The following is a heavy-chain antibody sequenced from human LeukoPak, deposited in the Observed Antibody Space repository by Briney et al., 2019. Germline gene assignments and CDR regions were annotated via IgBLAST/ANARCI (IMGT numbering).Heavy chain of an antibody. V-gene: IGHV3-23*01. CDR1: GFTVITND. Sequence: GGSLRLSCAASGFTVITNDMTWVRQAPGKGLEWVSAISGNGGSTYYADSVRGRFTISRDNSKNTLYLQMNSLRAEDTAVYYCAKATGAFSYDTPDYWGQGTLVTVSS. CDR3: AKATGAFSYDTPDY. D-gene: IGHD3-16*01. J-gene: IGHJ4*02. CDR2: ISGNGGST.